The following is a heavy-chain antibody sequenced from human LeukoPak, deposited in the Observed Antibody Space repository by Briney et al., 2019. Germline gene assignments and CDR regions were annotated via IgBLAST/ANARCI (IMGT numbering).Heavy chain of an antibody. Sequence: PGGSLRLSCVASGFTFSNYWMHWVRQAPGKGLAWVSRINSDVSSTTYADSVKGRFTISRDNAKNTLYLQMNSLRAEDTAVYYCARGPVPAAVDYWGQGTLVTVSS. CDR2: INSDVSST. D-gene: IGHD2-2*01. J-gene: IGHJ4*02. V-gene: IGHV3-74*01. CDR1: GFTFSNYW. CDR3: ARGPVPAAVDY.